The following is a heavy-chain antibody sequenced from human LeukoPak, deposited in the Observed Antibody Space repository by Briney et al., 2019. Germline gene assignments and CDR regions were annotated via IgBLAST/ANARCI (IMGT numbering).Heavy chain of an antibody. CDR1: GFTLFNIYW. D-gene: IGHD6-19*01. J-gene: IGHJ4*02. Sequence: PGGSLRLSCAASGFTLFNIYWMHWVRQAPGKGLEWVSAISGSGGSTYYADSVKGRFTISRDNSKNTLYLQMNSLRAEDTAVYYCAKGSVEQWPLDYWGQGTLVTVSS. CDR3: AKGSVEQWPLDY. V-gene: IGHV3-23*01. CDR2: ISGSGGST.